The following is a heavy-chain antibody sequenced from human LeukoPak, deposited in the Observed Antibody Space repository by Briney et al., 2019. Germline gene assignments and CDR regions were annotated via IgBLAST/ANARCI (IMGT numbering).Heavy chain of an antibody. CDR1: GYTFTSYD. V-gene: IGHV1-8*01. D-gene: IGHD6-19*01. J-gene: IGHJ4*02. Sequence: GASVKVSCKASGYTFTSYDINWVRQATGQGLEWMGWMNPNSGNTGYAQKFQGRVTMTRNTSISTAYMELSSLRSEDTAVYYCAKDSLREVAVADNFDYWGQGTLVTVSS. CDR3: AKDSLREVAVADNFDY. CDR2: MNPNSGNT.